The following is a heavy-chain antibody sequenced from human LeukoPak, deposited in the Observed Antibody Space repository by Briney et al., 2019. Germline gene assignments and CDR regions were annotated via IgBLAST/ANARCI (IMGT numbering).Heavy chain of an antibody. V-gene: IGHV3-30-3*01. CDR1: GFTFSSYA. J-gene: IGHJ4*02. Sequence: GGSLRLSCAASGFTFSSYAMHWVRQAPGKGLEWVAVISYDGSNKYYADSVKGRFTISRDNSKNTLYLQMNSLRAEDTAVYYCARRSNTYYYGSGYSYLDYWGQGTLVTVSS. D-gene: IGHD3-10*01. CDR3: ARRSNTYYYGSGYSYLDY. CDR2: ISYDGSNK.